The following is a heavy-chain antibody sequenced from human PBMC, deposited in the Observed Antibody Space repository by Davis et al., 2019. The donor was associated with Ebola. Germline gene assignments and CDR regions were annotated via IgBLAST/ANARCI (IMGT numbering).Heavy chain of an antibody. CDR3: ARGYGSGRHLDY. CDR1: GFIVSDKY. V-gene: IGHV3-53*01. CDR2: IYRDERT. J-gene: IGHJ4*02. D-gene: IGHD3-10*01. Sequence: GESLKISCAASGFIVSDKYMSWVRQAPGKGLEWVSVIYRDERTYYADSVKGRFTVSRDNDKNTLYLQMNSLRDEDTAVYYCARGYGSGRHLDYWGQGTLVTVSS.